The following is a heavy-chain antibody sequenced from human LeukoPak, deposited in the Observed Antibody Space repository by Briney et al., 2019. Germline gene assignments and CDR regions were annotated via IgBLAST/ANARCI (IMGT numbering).Heavy chain of an antibody. CDR3: ARGSSSSWYVSDY. Sequence: GASVKVSCKASGYTFTSYDINWVRQATGQGLEWMEWMNPNSGNTGYAQKFQGRVTITRNTSISTAYMELRSLRSEDTAVYYCARGSSSSWYVSDYWGQGTLVTVSS. J-gene: IGHJ4*02. CDR1: GYTFTSYD. V-gene: IGHV1-8*03. CDR2: MNPNSGNT. D-gene: IGHD6-13*01.